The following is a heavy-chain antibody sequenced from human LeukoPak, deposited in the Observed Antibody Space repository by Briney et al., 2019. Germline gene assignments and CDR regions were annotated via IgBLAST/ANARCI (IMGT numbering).Heavy chain of an antibody. D-gene: IGHD1-26*01. Sequence: SETLSLTCAVYGGSFSGYYWSWIRQPPGKGLEWIGEINHSGSTNYNPSLKSRVTISVDTSKNQFSLKLSSVTAADTAVYYCGEGATTPFDYWGQGTLVTVSS. V-gene: IGHV4-34*01. J-gene: IGHJ4*02. CDR2: INHSGST. CDR1: GGSFSGYY. CDR3: GEGATTPFDY.